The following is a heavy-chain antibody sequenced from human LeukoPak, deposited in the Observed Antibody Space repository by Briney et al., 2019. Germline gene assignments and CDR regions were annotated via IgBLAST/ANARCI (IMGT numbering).Heavy chain of an antibody. V-gene: IGHV3-21*01. J-gene: IGHJ4*02. Sequence: GGSLRLSCAASGFTFSSYSMNWVRQAPGKGLEWVSSISSSSSYIYYADSVKGRFTFSRDNAKNSLYLKMNSLRAEDTAVYYCARDDRFDSSGFDYWGQGTLVTVSS. D-gene: IGHD3-22*01. CDR1: GFTFSSYS. CDR2: ISSSSSYI. CDR3: ARDDRFDSSGFDY.